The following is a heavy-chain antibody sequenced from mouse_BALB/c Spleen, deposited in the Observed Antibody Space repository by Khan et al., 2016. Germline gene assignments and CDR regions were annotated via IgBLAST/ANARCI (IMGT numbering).Heavy chain of an antibody. CDR3: GTTADY. Sequence: QVQLQQSGPELVKPGASVKMSCKASGYTFTSYYIHWVKQRPGQGLEWIGWIYPGDGSTKYNEKFKGKTTLTADKSSSTAYMLLSSLTSEDSAIYFCGTTADYWGQGTTLTVSS. CDR2: IYPGDGST. CDR1: GYTFTSYY. D-gene: IGHD1-2*01. J-gene: IGHJ2*01. V-gene: IGHV1S56*01.